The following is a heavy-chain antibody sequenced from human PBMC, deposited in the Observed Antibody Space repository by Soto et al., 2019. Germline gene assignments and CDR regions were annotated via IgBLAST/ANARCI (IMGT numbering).Heavy chain of an antibody. Sequence: QVQLVQSGAEVKKPGASVKVSCKASGYTFTSYGISWVRQAPGQGLEWMGWISAYNGNTNYAQKLQGRVTMTTDTSTSTAYMELRSLRSDDTAVYYCAREWGALRDGYKRAGAFDYWGQGTLVTVSS. CDR1: GYTFTSYG. J-gene: IGHJ4*02. V-gene: IGHV1-18*01. CDR3: AREWGALRDGYKRAGAFDY. D-gene: IGHD5-12*01. CDR2: ISAYNGNT.